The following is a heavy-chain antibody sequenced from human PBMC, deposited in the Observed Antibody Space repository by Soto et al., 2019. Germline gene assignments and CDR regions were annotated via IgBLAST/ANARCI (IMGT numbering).Heavy chain of an antibody. Sequence: PGGSLRLSCTASGFTFSDYAMSWVRQPPGKGLEWVSVISAGGSTYYADSVKGRFTVSRANSKNTLYLQMNSLRAEDMAVYYCANVPIWCSSTSCYTEGFDYWGQGTLVTVSS. J-gene: IGHJ4*02. V-gene: IGHV3-23*01. CDR3: ANVPIWCSSTSCYTEGFDY. D-gene: IGHD2-2*02. CDR1: GFTFSDYA. CDR2: ISAGGST.